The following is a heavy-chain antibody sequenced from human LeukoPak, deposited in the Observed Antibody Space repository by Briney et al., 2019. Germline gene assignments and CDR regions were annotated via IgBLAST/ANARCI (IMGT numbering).Heavy chain of an antibody. CDR3: AKDLPMGRGVITDGYFDY. CDR2: ISGSGGST. D-gene: IGHD3-10*01. V-gene: IGHV3-23*01. Sequence: GGSLRLSCAASGFTFSSYAMSWVRQAPGKGLEWVSAISGSGGSTYYADSVKGRFTISRDNSKNTLYLQMNSLRAEDTAVYYCAKDLPMGRGVITDGYFDYWGQGTLVTVS. J-gene: IGHJ4*02. CDR1: GFTFSSYA.